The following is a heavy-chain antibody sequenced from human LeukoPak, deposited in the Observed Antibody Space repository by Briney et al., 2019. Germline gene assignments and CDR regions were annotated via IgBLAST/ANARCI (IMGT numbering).Heavy chain of an antibody. CDR1: GFAFSSYE. CDR2: ISSSGSTI. CDR3: ARVRYYDFWSSYSVDY. D-gene: IGHD3-3*01. Sequence: GGSLRLSCAASGFAFSSYEMNWVRQAPGKGLEWVSYISSSGSTIYYADSVKGRFTIFRDNAKNSLFLQMNSLRAEDTAVYYCARVRYYDFWSSYSVDYWGQGTLVTVSS. V-gene: IGHV3-48*03. J-gene: IGHJ4*02.